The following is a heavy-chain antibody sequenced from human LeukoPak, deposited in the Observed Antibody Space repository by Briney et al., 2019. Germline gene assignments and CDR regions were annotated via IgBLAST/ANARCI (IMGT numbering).Heavy chain of an antibody. CDR3: TRAYCSSTSCYYYGMDV. CDR1: GFTFSGSA. CDR2: IRSKANSYAT. V-gene: IGHV3-73*01. Sequence: GGSLRLSCAASGFTFSGSAMYWVRQASGKGLEWVGRIRSKANSYATAYAASVKGRFTISRDDSKNTAYLQMNSLKTEDTAVYYCTRAYCSSTSCYYYGMDVWGQGTTVTVSS. D-gene: IGHD2-2*01. J-gene: IGHJ6*02.